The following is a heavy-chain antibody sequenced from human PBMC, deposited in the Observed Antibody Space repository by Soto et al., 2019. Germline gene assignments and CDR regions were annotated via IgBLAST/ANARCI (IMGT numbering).Heavy chain of an antibody. CDR1: GGSISSSSYY. V-gene: IGHV4-39*01. Sequence: SETLSLTCTVSGGSISSSSYYWGWIRQPPGKGLEWIGSIYYSGSTYYSPSLKSRVTLSVDTSKNQFSLKLSSVTAEDTAVCYCARERRDGYPEDNLFDPWGQGTLVTVSS. D-gene: IGHD6-25*01. J-gene: IGHJ5*02. CDR2: IYYSGST. CDR3: ARERRDGYPEDNLFDP.